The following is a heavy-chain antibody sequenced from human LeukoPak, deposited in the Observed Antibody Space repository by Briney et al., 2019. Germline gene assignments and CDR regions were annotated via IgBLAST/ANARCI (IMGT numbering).Heavy chain of an antibody. V-gene: IGHV4-39*07. D-gene: IGHD2-15*01. CDR1: GGSISSSSYY. CDR3: ARVVADAFDI. Sequence: SETLSLTCTVSGGSISSSSYYWGWIRQPPGKGLEWIGSIYYTGSTYYNPSLKSRVTISVDTSKNQFSLKLSSVTAADTAVYYCARVVADAFDIWGQGTMVTVSS. CDR2: IYYTGST. J-gene: IGHJ3*02.